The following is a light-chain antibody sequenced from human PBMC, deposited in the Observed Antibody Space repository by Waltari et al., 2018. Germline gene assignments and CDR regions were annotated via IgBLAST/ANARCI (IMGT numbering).Light chain of an antibody. V-gene: IGLV3-10*01. CDR3: FSTDSSTKGV. J-gene: IGLJ1*01. CDR2: EEN. CDR1: TLPKKY. Sequence: SYELTQPPSVSVSPGQTARITCSGDTLPKKYAYWYQQKSGQAPVLVIYEENKRPSGIPERFSGSISGTMATLTISGAQVEDEADYYCFSTDSSTKGVFGAGTKVTVL.